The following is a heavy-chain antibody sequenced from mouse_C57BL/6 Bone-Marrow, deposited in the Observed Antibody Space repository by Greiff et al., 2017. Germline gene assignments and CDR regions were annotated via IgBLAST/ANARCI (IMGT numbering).Heavy chain of an antibody. J-gene: IGHJ3*01. CDR3: TTNYYGSSYWFAY. V-gene: IGHV14-4*01. Sequence: VQLQQSGAELVRPGASVKLSCTASGFNIKDDYMHWVKQRPEPGLEWIGWIDPENGDTEYASKFQGKATITADTSSNTAYLQLSSLTSEDTAVYYCTTNYYGSSYWFAYWGQGTLVTVSA. CDR1: GFNIKDDY. CDR2: IDPENGDT. D-gene: IGHD1-1*01.